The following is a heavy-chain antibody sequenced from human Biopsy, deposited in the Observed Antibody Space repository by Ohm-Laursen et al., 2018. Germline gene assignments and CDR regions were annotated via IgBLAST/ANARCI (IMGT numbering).Heavy chain of an antibody. CDR2: INPNNGAT. Sequence: ASVTVSRKPSGYPFTNYYLFWVRQAPGQGLEWMGRINPNNGATVSAQKFKVRVTMTRDTFMITVYMELLNVKSDGTAVYYCARMEQPHDYWGQGTLVTVSS. CDR1: GYPFTNYY. CDR3: ARMEQPHDY. D-gene: IGHD1/OR15-1a*01. V-gene: IGHV1-2*06. J-gene: IGHJ4*02.